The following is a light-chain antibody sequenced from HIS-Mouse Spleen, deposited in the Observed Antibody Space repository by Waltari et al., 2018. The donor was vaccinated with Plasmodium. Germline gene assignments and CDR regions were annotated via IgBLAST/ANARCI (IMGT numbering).Light chain of an antibody. CDR2: DAS. Sequence: DIQMPQSPSSLSASVGDRVTITCQASQDSRNYLNWYQQKPGKAPKLLIYDASNLDTGVPSRFSGSGSGTDFTFTISSLQPEEIATYYCQQYDNLALTVGGGTKVEIK. J-gene: IGKJ4*01. V-gene: IGKV1-33*01. CDR1: QDSRNY. CDR3: QQYDNLALT.